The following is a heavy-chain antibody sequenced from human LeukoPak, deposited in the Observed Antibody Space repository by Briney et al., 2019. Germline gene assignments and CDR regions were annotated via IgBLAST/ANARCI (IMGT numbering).Heavy chain of an antibody. Sequence: SETLSLTCAVYSGSFSGYYWGWIRQPPGKGLEWIGSIYHSGSTYYNPSLKSRVTISVDTSKNQFSLKLSSVTAADTAVYYCASTPVDTAMVYEAFDIWGQGTMVTVSS. V-gene: IGHV4-38-2*01. D-gene: IGHD5-18*01. CDR1: SGSFSGYY. CDR2: IYHSGST. J-gene: IGHJ3*02. CDR3: ASTPVDTAMVYEAFDI.